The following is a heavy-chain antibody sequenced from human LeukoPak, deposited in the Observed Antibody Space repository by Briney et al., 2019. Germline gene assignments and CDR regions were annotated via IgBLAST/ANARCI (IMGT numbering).Heavy chain of an antibody. Sequence: SETLSLTCTVSGDSISRSTYYWAWIRQPPGKGLEWIGSVYYGRSPYFNPSLESRATISVDTSKNHFSLQMSSVTAADTAAYYCARSSGTGTFSYWGQGTLVTVSS. V-gene: IGHV4-39*02. CDR2: VYYGRSP. D-gene: IGHD6-25*01. J-gene: IGHJ4*02. CDR3: ARSSGTGTFSY. CDR1: GDSISRSTYY.